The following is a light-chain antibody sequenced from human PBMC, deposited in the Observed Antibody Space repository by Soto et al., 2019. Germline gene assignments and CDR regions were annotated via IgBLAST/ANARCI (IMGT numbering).Light chain of an antibody. CDR2: GVS. V-gene: IGKV3-20*01. J-gene: IGKJ1*01. CDR3: HLFGSSPQT. CDR1: QSVRNF. Sequence: EIVLTQSPGTLSLSPGERATLSCRASQSVRNFLAWYQQKPGQAPRLLIYGVSSRATGIPDRFSGSGSGTDFTLTVSRLEPEDFAVYYCHLFGSSPQTFGQGTKVEIK.